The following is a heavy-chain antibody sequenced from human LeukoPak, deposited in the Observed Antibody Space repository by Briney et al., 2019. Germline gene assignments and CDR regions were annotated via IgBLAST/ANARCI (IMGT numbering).Heavy chain of an antibody. CDR2: ISGSGGST. CDR1: GFTFSSYA. CDR3: AKVGGYDNWFDP. V-gene: IGHV3-23*01. Sequence: GGSLRLSCAASGFTFSSYAMCWVRQAPGKGLEWVSAISGSGGSTYYADSVKGRFTISRDNSKNTLYLQMNSLRAEDTAVYYCAKVGGYDNWFDPWGQGTLVTVSS. J-gene: IGHJ5*02. D-gene: IGHD5-12*01.